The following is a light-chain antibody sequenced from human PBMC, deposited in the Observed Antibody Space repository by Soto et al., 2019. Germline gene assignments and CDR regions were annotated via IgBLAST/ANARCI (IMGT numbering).Light chain of an antibody. CDR2: GNS. CDR3: QSYDSSLSGYV. Sequence: LKHAPPRFWGPGARVTHSLTRGNPKFGAGYDVHWYQQLPGTAPNLLIYGNSNRPSGVPDRFSGSKSGTSASLAITGLQAEDEADYYCQSYDSSLSGYVFGTGTKVTVL. CDR1: NPKFGAGYD. J-gene: IGLJ1*01. V-gene: IGLV1-40*01.